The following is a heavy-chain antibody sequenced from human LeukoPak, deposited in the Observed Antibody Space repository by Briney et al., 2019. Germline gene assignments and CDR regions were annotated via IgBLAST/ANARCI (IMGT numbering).Heavy chain of an antibody. J-gene: IGHJ3*02. V-gene: IGHV3-9*01. CDR2: ISWNSGSI. Sequence: GGSLRLSCAASGFTFDDYAMHWVRQAPGKGLEWVSGISWNSGSIGYADSVKGRFTISRDNSKNTLYLQMNNLRAEDTAVYYCAREPSGYYDSSGYYGALDAFDIWGQGTMVTVSS. CDR3: AREPSGYYDSSGYYGALDAFDI. CDR1: GFTFDDYA. D-gene: IGHD3-22*01.